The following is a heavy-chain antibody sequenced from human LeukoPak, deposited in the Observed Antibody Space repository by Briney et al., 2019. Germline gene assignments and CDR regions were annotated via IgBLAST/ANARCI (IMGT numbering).Heavy chain of an antibody. Sequence: GGSLRLSCAASGFNFSTCAMHWVRQAPGKGLEWVAFIRYDGTNTYIADSVKGRFTISRDNSKNTLYLQMTSLTPEDTALYYCAKGFGISWYSGDYWGQGTLVTVTS. V-gene: IGHV3-30*02. CDR1: GFNFSTCA. CDR3: AKGFGISWYSGDY. CDR2: IRYDGTNT. D-gene: IGHD6-13*01. J-gene: IGHJ4*02.